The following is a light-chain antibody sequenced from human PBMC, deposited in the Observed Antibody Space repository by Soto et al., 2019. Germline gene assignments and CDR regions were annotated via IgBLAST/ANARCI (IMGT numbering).Light chain of an antibody. CDR1: QTITTSQ. Sequence: EIVLTQSPGTLSLPPGERATLFCRASQTITTSQLAWYQQKPGQAPRVLIFGASNRATGIPDRFSGSGSGTDFTLTISRLEPEDFAIYYCQQYAGSPRTFGQGTTVEVK. CDR3: QQYAGSPRT. CDR2: GAS. V-gene: IGKV3-20*01. J-gene: IGKJ1*01.